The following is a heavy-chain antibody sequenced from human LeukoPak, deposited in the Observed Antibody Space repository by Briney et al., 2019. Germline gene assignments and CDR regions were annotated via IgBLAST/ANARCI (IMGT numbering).Heavy chain of an antibody. J-gene: IGHJ6*02. Sequence: GASVKVSCKASGYTFTSYDINWVRQATGQGLEWMGWMNPNSGNTGYAQKFQGRVTMTRSTSISTAYMELSSLRSEDTAVYYCARGPLYYDFWSGYYSSYYGMDVWGQGTTVTVSS. CDR2: MNPNSGNT. D-gene: IGHD3-3*01. CDR1: GYTFTSYD. CDR3: ARGPLYYDFWSGYYSSYYGMDV. V-gene: IGHV1-8*01.